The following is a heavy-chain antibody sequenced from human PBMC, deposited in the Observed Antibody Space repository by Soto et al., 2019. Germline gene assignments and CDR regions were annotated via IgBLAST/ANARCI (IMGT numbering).Heavy chain of an antibody. D-gene: IGHD3-3*01. J-gene: IGHJ4*02. CDR3: AKDWYFGSTIFGLMFDY. Sequence: GGSLRLSCAATGFTFSVYAMTWVRQAPGKGLEWVSAVTANGGSTYSADSVKGRFTISRDNSKNTLYLQMNSLRAEDTAVYYCAKDWYFGSTIFGLMFDYWGQGTLVTVSS. CDR2: VTANGGST. CDR1: GFTFSVYA. V-gene: IGHV3-23*01.